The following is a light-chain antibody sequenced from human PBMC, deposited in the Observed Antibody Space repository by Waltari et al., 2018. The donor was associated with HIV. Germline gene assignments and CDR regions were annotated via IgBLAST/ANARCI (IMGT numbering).Light chain of an antibody. CDR1: HSLSSN. V-gene: IGKV3-15*01. CDR2: DAS. Sequence: EVVMTQSPASLSISPGERVTLSCRSSHSLSSNLAWYLQNPGQAPRLLIYDASARATGVPARFSGSGSGTEFTLTISSLQSEDFGVYYCQQYSGEFGQGTKVEIK. J-gene: IGKJ1*01. CDR3: QQYSGE.